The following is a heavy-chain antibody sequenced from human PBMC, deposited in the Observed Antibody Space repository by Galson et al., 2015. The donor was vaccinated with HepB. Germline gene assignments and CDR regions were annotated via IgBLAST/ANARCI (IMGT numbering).Heavy chain of an antibody. J-gene: IGHJ4*02. D-gene: IGHD1-14*01. CDR3: ARGHITSIIEFYFDY. V-gene: IGHV3-30*03. Sequence: SLRLSCAASGFTFSSHAMHWVRQAPGKGLEWVAAISFDGRNIYYADSVKDRFTISRDNSRNTLSLQMNSLRLEDTALYYCARGHITSIIEFYFDYWGQGSLVTVSS. CDR2: ISFDGRNI. CDR1: GFTFSSHA.